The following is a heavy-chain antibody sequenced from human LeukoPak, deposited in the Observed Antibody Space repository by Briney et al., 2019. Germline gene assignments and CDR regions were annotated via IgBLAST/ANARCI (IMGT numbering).Heavy chain of an antibody. V-gene: IGHV3-30*02. D-gene: IGHD3-22*01. J-gene: IGHJ4*02. Sequence: GGSLRLSCAASGFTFSSYGMHWVRQAPGKGLEWVAFIRYDGSNKYYADSVKGRFTISRDNSKNTLYLQMNSLRAEDTALYYCASPYYYDSSGYYVFSIDYWGQGTLVTVSS. CDR3: ASPYYYDSSGYYVFSIDY. CDR2: IRYDGSNK. CDR1: GFTFSSYG.